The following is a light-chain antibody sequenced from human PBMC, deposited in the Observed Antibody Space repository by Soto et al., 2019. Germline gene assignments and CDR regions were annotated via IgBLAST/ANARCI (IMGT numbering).Light chain of an antibody. J-gene: IGKJ5*01. Sequence: EVVLTQSPGTLSLSRGERATLSCRASERIYSAYLGWYQQKPGQAPRLLIYGTSSRATGIPDRFSGSGSGTEFTLTISSLEPEDSEVYYCQQRHMWPITFGQGTRLEIK. CDR2: GTS. CDR1: ERIYSAY. V-gene: IGKV3D-20*02. CDR3: QQRHMWPIT.